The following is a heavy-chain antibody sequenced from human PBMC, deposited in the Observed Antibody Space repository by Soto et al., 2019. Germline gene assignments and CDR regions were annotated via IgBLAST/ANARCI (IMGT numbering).Heavy chain of an antibody. CDR2: ISSISSTI. V-gene: IGHV3-48*02. Sequence: PGGSLRLSCAASGFTFSSYRMSWVRQAPGKGLEWISYISSISSTIYYADSVKGRFTISRDNGKNSLYLQMNSLRDEGTAVYYCARGEPYGSGSYYPTWFDPWGQGTLVTAPQ. CDR1: GFTFSSYR. D-gene: IGHD3-10*01. J-gene: IGHJ5*02. CDR3: ARGEPYGSGSYYPTWFDP.